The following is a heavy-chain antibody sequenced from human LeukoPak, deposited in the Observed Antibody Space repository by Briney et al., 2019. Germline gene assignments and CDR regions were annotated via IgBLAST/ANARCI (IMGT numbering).Heavy chain of an antibody. CDR1: GFTFNNAW. CDR2: IKGKTDGGTR. Sequence: GGSLRLSCVASGFTFNNAWMSWVRQAPGKGLEWVGRIKGKTDGGTRDFAAPVKGRFIISRDDSKNTVYLQMNSLKTEDTAVYYCATGTGRSDFDYWGQGTLVTVSS. CDR3: ATGTGRSDFDY. J-gene: IGHJ4*02. D-gene: IGHD3/OR15-3a*01. V-gene: IGHV3-15*01.